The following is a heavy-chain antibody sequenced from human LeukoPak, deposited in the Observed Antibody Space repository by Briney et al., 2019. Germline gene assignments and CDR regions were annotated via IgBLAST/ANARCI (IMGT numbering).Heavy chain of an antibody. CDR2: IYSGGST. CDR1: GFTFSSYA. J-gene: IGHJ4*02. Sequence: GGSLRLSCAASGFTFSSYAMHWVRQAPGKGLEWVSVIYSGGSTYYADSVKGRFTVSRHDSKNTLYLQMNSLRTEDTAVYYCVKDRDLDYWGQGTLVTVSS. V-gene: IGHV3-53*04. CDR3: VKDRDLDY.